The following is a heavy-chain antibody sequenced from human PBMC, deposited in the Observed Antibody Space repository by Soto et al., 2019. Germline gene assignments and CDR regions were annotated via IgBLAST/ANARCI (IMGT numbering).Heavy chain of an antibody. CDR3: ARDVGYDYVN. CDR1: GFTFSSFW. V-gene: IGHV3-7*01. J-gene: IGHJ4*02. D-gene: IGHD5-12*01. Sequence: GGSLRLSCAVSGFTFSSFWMSWVRQAPGKGLEWVATIKQDGSEKYYVDSVKGRFTISRDNAENSLYLHMNSLSAEDTAVYFCARDVGYDYVNWGQGTLVTVSS. CDR2: IKQDGSEK.